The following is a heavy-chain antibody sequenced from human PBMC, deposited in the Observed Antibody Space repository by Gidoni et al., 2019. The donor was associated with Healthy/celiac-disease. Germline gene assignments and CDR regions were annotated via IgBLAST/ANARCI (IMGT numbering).Heavy chain of an antibody. D-gene: IGHD2-2*01. V-gene: IGHV3-23*01. CDR3: ARNIAPAAISNWFDP. Sequence: EVQLLESGGGLVQPGGSLSLSCAASGFTFSSYAMSWVRQAPGKGLEWVSAISGSGGSTYYADSVKGRFTISRDNSKNTLYLQMNSLRAEDTAVYYCARNIAPAAISNWFDPWGQGTLVTVSS. J-gene: IGHJ5*02. CDR1: GFTFSSYA. CDR2: ISGSGGST.